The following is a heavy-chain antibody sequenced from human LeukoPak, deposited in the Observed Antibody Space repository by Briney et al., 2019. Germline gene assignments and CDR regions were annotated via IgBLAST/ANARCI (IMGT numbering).Heavy chain of an antibody. J-gene: IGHJ6*02. CDR1: GGSISSYY. Sequence: PSETLSLTCTVSGGSISSYYWSWIRQPPGKGLEWIGYIYYSGSTNYNPSLKSRVTISVDTSKNQFSLKLSSVTAADTAVYYCARSYGGPNVVYTLGDYGMDVWGQGTTVTVSS. CDR3: ARSYGGPNVVYTLGDYGMDV. CDR2: IYYSGST. V-gene: IGHV4-59*08. D-gene: IGHD2-2*02.